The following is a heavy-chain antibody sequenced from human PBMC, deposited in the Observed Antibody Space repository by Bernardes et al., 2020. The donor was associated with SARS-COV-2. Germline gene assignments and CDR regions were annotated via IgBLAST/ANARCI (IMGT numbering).Heavy chain of an antibody. J-gene: IGHJ6*02. CDR2: IKQDGSEK. V-gene: IGHV3-7*01. D-gene: IGHD6-6*01. CDR3: ARDSFNPSSSSLYFYGMDV. CDR1: GFTFSSYW. Sequence: GSLRLSCAASGFTFSSYWMSWVRQAPGKGLEWVANIKQDGSEKYYVDSVKGRFTISRDNAKNSLYLQMNSLRAEDTAVYYCARDSFNPSSSSLYFYGMDVWGQGTTVTVSS.